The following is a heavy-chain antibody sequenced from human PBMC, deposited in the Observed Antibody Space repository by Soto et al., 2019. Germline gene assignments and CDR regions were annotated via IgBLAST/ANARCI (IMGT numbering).Heavy chain of an antibody. CDR2: ISYDGSNK. CDR1: GFTFSSYD. Sequence: GGSLRLSCAASGFTFSSYDMHWVRQAPGKGLEWVALISYDGSNKCYADSVKGRFTISRDNSKNTLYLQMNSLRAEDTALYYCTKDKHRYGMDVWDQVTTVTVSS. V-gene: IGHV3-30*18. CDR3: TKDKHRYGMDV. J-gene: IGHJ6*02.